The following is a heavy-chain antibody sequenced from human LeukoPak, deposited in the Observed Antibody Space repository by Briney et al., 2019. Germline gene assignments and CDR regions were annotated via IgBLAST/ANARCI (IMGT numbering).Heavy chain of an antibody. CDR3: ASQSGAWYGCFDY. Sequence: GGSLRLSCAASGFTVSSNYMSWVRQAPGKGLEWVSVVYTGGSTYYADSVKGRFTISRHNSRNTLYLQMNTLTTEDTAVYYCASQSGAWYGCFDYWGQGTLVTVSS. V-gene: IGHV3-53*04. D-gene: IGHD6-19*01. CDR1: GFTVSSNY. J-gene: IGHJ4*02. CDR2: VYTGGST.